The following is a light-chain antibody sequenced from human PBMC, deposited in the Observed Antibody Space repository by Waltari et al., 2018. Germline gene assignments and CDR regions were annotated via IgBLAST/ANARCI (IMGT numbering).Light chain of an antibody. J-gene: IGLJ1*01. V-gene: IGLV2-14*03. CDR3: SSYTTTSTYV. CDR2: DVN. Sequence: QSALTQPDPVSGSPGQSITVSCAGTSSDGGAYNDVPWYQQHSGKAPKLIISDVNNRPSGVSNRFSGSKSGNTASLIISGLQADDEADYYCSSYTTTSTYVFGTGTTVSVL. CDR1: SSDGGAYND.